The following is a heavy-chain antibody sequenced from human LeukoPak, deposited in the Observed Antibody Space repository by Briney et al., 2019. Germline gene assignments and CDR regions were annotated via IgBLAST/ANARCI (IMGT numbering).Heavy chain of an antibody. D-gene: IGHD4-17*01. J-gene: IGHJ6*02. CDR2: INTNTGNP. V-gene: IGHV7-4-1*02. CDR3: ARQSYGDGTYYYGMDV. CDR1: GYTFTSYA. Sequence: EASVKVSCKASGYTFTSYAMNWVRQAPGRGLEWMGWINTNTGNPTYAQGFTGRFVFSLDTSVSTAYLQISSLKAEDTAVYYCARQSYGDGTYYYGMDVWGQGTTVTVSS.